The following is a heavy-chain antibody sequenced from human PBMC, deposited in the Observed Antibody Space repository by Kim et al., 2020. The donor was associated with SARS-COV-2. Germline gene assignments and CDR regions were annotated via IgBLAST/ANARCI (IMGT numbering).Heavy chain of an antibody. V-gene: IGHV1-46*01. J-gene: IGHJ6*03. CDR2: INPSGGST. CDR1: GYTFTSYY. Sequence: ASVKVSCKASGYTFTSYYMHWVRQAPGQGLEWMGIINPSGGSTSYAQKFQGRVTMTRDTSTSTVYMELSSRRSEDTAVYYCARDPGRGYDFWSGTTRYYYMDVWGKGTTFTV. D-gene: IGHD3-3*01. CDR3: ARDPGRGYDFWSGTTRYYYMDV.